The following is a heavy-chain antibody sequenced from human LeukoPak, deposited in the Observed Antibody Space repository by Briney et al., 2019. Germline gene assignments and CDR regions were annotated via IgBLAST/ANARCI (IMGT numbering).Heavy chain of an antibody. CDR1: GGSFSGYY. V-gene: IGHV4-34*01. D-gene: IGHD6-6*01. CDR2: INHSGST. Sequence: SETLSLTCAVYGGSFSGYYWSWIRQPPGKGLEWIGEINHSGSTNYNPSLKSRVTISVDTSKNQFSLKLSSVTAADTAVYYCARGEYSSSSPVGYYFDYWGQGTLVTVSS. J-gene: IGHJ4*02. CDR3: ARGEYSSSSPVGYYFDY.